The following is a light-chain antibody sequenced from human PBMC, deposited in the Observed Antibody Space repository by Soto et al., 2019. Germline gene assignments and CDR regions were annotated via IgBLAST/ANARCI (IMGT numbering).Light chain of an antibody. V-gene: IGLV3-25*03. J-gene: IGLJ2*01. CDR2: KDT. CDR3: QSADSSGVV. Sequence: SYELTQPPSVSVSPGQTARITCSGDALPKQYTYWYQQKPGQAPVVVIYKDTERPSGIPERFSGSSSGTTVTLTISGVQAEDEADYYCQSADSSGVVFGGGTKLTVL. CDR1: ALPKQY.